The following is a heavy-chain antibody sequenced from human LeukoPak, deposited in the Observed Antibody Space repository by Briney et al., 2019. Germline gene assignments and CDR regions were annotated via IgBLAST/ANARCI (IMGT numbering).Heavy chain of an antibody. CDR3: ARGTIIAELNY. D-gene: IGHD1-7*01. Sequence: SETLSLTCTVSGGSISSYYWSWIRQPAGKGLEWIGRIYTSGSTNCNPSLKSRVTMSVDTSKNQFSLKLSSVTAADTAVYCCARGTIIAELNYWGQGTLVTVSS. CDR2: IYTSGST. J-gene: IGHJ4*02. CDR1: GGSISSYY. V-gene: IGHV4-4*07.